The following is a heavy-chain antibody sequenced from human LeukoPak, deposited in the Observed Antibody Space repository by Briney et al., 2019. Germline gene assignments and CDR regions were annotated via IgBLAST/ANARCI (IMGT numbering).Heavy chain of an antibody. V-gene: IGHV3-30*02. J-gene: IGHJ4*02. D-gene: IGHD3-10*01. CDR2: IRYDGSNK. Sequence: PGGSLRLSCAASGFTFSSYGMHWVRQAPGKGLEWVAFIRYDGSNKYYADSVKGRFTISRDNSKNTLYLQMNSLRAEDTAVYYCAKDGDGETGRFDYWGQGTLVTVSS. CDR3: AKDGDGETGRFDY. CDR1: GFTFSSYG.